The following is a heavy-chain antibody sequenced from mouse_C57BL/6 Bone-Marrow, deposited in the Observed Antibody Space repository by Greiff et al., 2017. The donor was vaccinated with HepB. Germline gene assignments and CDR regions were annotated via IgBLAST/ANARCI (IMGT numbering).Heavy chain of an antibody. CDR1: GFTFSDYG. Sequence: DVKLVESGGGLVQPGGSLKLSCAASGFTFSDYGMAWVRQAPRKGPEWVAFISNLAYSIYYADTVTGRFTISRENAKNTLYLEMSSLRSEDTAMYYCARRGTTVVATGYFDVWGTGTTVTVSS. CDR2: ISNLAYSI. CDR3: ARRGTTVVATGYFDV. V-gene: IGHV5-15*04. J-gene: IGHJ1*03. D-gene: IGHD1-1*01.